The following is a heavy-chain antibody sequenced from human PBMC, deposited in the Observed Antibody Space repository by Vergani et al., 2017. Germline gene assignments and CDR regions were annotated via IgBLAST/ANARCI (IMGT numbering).Heavy chain of an antibody. V-gene: IGHV3-74*01. Sequence: EVQLVESGGGLVQPGGSLRRSCAASGFTFSSYWMHWVRQAPGKGLVWVSRINSDGSSTSYADSVKGRFTISRDNAKNTMYLQMNSLRAEDTAVYYCARGLNWYYYYYMDVWGKGTTVTVSS. D-gene: IGHD2-21*02. CDR2: INSDGSST. J-gene: IGHJ6*03. CDR3: ARGLNWYYYYYMDV. CDR1: GFTFSSYW.